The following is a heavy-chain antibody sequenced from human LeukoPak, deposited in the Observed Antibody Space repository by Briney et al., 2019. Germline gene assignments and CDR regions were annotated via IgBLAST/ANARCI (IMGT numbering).Heavy chain of an antibody. CDR1: GGSISSSSYY. CDR2: IYYSGST. CDR3: ARDRGRDGYNHIDY. V-gene: IGHV4-39*07. J-gene: IGHJ4*02. D-gene: IGHD5-24*01. Sequence: PSETLSLTCTVSGGSISSSSYYWGWIRQPPGKGLEWIGSIYYSGSTYYNPSLKSRVTISVDTSKNQFSLNLSSVTAADTAVYYCARDRGRDGYNHIDYWGQGTLVTVSS.